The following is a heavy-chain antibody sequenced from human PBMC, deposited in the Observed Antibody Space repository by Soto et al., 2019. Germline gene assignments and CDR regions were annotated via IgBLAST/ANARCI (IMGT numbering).Heavy chain of an antibody. CDR3: ARDKDGPASCPGGY. V-gene: IGHV3-33*01. J-gene: IGHJ4*02. CDR1: GFTFSSYG. Sequence: QVQLVESGGGVVQPGRSLRLSCAASGFTFSSYGMHWVRQAPGKGLEWVAVIWYDGSNKYYADSVKGRFTISRDNSKNTLYLQMNSLRAEDTAVYYCARDKDGPASCPGGYWGQGTLVTVSS. D-gene: IGHD2-15*01. CDR2: IWYDGSNK.